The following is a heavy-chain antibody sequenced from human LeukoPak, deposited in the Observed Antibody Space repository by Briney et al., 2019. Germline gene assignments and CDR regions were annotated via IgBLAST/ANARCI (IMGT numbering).Heavy chain of an antibody. D-gene: IGHD2-2*02. CDR2: IWYDGSNK. J-gene: IGHJ4*02. CDR1: GFTFSSYG. V-gene: IGHV3-33*08. Sequence: TGGSLRLSCAASGFTFSSYGMHWVRQAPGKGLEWVAVIWYDGSNKYYADSVKGRFTISRDNSKNTLYLQMNSLRAEDTAVYYCARDMGYCSSTSCYTPSFGFDYWGQGTLVTVSS. CDR3: ARDMGYCSSTSCYTPSFGFDY.